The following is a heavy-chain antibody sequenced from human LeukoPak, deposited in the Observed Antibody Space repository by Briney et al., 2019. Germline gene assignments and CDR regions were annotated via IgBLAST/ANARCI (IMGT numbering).Heavy chain of an antibody. CDR1: GGSISSYY. CDR3: ARESSYSNYEGRFDP. V-gene: IGHV4-59*01. D-gene: IGHD4-11*01. Sequence: PSETLSLTCTVSGGSISSYYWSWIRQPPGKGLEWIGYIYYSGSTNYNPSLKSRVTISVDTSKNQFSLKLSSVTAADTAVYYCARESSYSNYEGRFDPWGQGTLVTVSS. J-gene: IGHJ5*02. CDR2: IYYSGST.